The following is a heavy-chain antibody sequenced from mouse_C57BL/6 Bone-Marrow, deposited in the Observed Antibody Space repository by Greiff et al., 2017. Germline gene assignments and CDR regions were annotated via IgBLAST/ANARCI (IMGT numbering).Heavy chain of an antibody. Sequence: QVQLQQSGAELMKPGASVKLSCKATGYTFTGYWIEWVKQRPGHGLEWIGEIFPGSGSTNYNEKFKGKATFTADPSSNPAYMQLRSLTTEDSAIYYCARRNWDLFAYWGQGTLVTVSA. J-gene: IGHJ3*01. CDR2: IFPGSGST. CDR1: GYTFTGYW. D-gene: IGHD4-1*01. CDR3: ARRNWDLFAY. V-gene: IGHV1-9*01.